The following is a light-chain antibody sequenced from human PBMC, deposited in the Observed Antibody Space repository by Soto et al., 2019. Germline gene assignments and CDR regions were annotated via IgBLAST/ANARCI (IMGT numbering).Light chain of an antibody. CDR3: QQYDRSPSWT. Sequence: EIVLTQSPGTLSLSPGERATLSCRASQSVTSSYLAWYQQIPGQAPRLLIYGASNRATGIPDRFSGSGSGTDFTLTISRLESEDFAVYYCQQYDRSPSWTFGRGTKVE. CDR1: QSVTSSY. CDR2: GAS. V-gene: IGKV3-20*01. J-gene: IGKJ1*01.